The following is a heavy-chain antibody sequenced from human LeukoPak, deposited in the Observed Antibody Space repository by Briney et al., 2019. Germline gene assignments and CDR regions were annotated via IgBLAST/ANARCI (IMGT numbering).Heavy chain of an antibody. D-gene: IGHD3-22*01. CDR3: ARDRVTMIVGRYWYFDL. CDR2: INPGGGST. Sequence: ASVKVSCKASGYTFTSYYMHWVRQAPGQGLEWMGIINPGGGSTSYAQKFQGRVTMTRDTSTSTVYMELSSLRSEDTAVYYCARDRVTMIVGRYWYFDLWGRGTLVTVSS. V-gene: IGHV1-46*01. J-gene: IGHJ2*01. CDR1: GYTFTSYY.